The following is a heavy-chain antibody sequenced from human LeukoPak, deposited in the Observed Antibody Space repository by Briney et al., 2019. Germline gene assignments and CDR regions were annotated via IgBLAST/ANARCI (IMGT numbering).Heavy chain of an antibody. CDR2: IRDSGEE. CDR3: ARDRAALQDWVEFDP. V-gene: IGHV3-66*03. CDR1: GFILSDYY. Sequence: GGSLRLSCAVSGFILSDYYMSWVRQAPGKGLEGVGHIRDSGEEFYADFVRGRFAISRDESENTLYLQMNSLRVEDTAVYFCARDRAALQDWVEFDPWGQGTPVIVSS. D-gene: IGHD3/OR15-3a*01. J-gene: IGHJ5*02.